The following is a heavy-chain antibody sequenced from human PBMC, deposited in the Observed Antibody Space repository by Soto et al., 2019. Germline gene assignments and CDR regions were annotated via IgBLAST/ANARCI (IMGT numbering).Heavy chain of an antibody. V-gene: IGHV4-59*01. D-gene: IGHD4-17*01. CDR2: ISYIGST. J-gene: IGHJ4*02. CDR3: STRSSISGDLVDY. Sequence: QVQLQESGPRLVKPSETLSLTCSVSGVSISSYYWSWIRQPPGKGLELIGYISYIGSTNYNPSLKSRVTISVDTSKNQFSLNLNSVTAADTAVYFCSTRSSISGDLVDYWGQGTLVTVSS. CDR1: GVSISSYY.